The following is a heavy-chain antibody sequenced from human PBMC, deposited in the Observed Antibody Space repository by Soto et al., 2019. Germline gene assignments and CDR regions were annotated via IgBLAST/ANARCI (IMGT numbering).Heavy chain of an antibody. Sequence: GESLKISCKGSGYSFAGCWITWVRQKPGKGLEWMGRIDPSDSQTYYSPSFRGHVTISATKSITTVFLQWSSLRASDTAMYYCARQIYDSDTGPNFQYYFDSWGQGTPVTVSS. V-gene: IGHV5-10-1*01. CDR2: IDPSDSQT. CDR1: GYSFAGCW. CDR3: ARQIYDSDTGPNFQYYFDS. J-gene: IGHJ4*02. D-gene: IGHD3-22*01.